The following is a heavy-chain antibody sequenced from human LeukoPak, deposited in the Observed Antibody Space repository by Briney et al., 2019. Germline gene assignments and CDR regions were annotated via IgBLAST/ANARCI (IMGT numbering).Heavy chain of an antibody. V-gene: IGHV4-34*01. D-gene: IGHD2-2*01. Sequence: SETLSLTCAVYGGSFSGYYWSWIRQPPGKGLEWIGEINHSGSTNYNPSLKSRVTISVDTSKNQFSLKLSSVIAADTAVYYCARQYCSSTSCLVFDYWGQGTLVTVSS. CDR3: ARQYCSSTSCLVFDY. J-gene: IGHJ4*02. CDR2: INHSGST. CDR1: GGSFSGYY.